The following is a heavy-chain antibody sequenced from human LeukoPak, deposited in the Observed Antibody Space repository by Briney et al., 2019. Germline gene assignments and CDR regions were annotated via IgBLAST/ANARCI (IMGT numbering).Heavy chain of an antibody. Sequence: PSETLSLTCTVSGESIYTSYYYWGWIRQPPGKGLEWIGRIYTSGSTNYNPSLKSRVTISVDTSKNQFSLKLSSVTAADTAVYYCARYCSGGSCYSDAFDIWGQGTMVTVSS. CDR1: GESIYTSYYY. CDR3: ARYCSGGSCYSDAFDI. CDR2: IYTSGST. J-gene: IGHJ3*02. D-gene: IGHD2-15*01. V-gene: IGHV4-39*07.